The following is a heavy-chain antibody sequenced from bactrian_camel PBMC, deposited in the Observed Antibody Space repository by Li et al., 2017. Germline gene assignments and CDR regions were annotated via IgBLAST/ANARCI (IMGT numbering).Heavy chain of an antibody. CDR1: GFTVSSYA. CDR2: MFSDGSRI. CDR3: AADAGPCLGRRTWPSAYRYDY. V-gene: IGHV3S7*01. D-gene: IGHD1*01. J-gene: IGHJ4*01. Sequence: HVQLVESGGGSVQPGGSLRLSCVVSGFTVSSYAMSWVRQAPGKGLEWVSGMFSDGSRIYYRDSVKGRFTISRDNAKNTLYLQMHTLKPEDTAMYYRAADAGPCLGRRTWPSAYRYDYWGQGTQVTVS.